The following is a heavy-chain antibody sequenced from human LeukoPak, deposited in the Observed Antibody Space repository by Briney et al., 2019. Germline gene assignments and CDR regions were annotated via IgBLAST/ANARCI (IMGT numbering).Heavy chain of an antibody. D-gene: IGHD6-19*01. J-gene: IGHJ4*02. Sequence: GGSLRLSCAASGFTFSSYGMSWVRQAPGKGLEWVSSISSGSSYIYYADSVKGRFTISRDNAKNSLYLQMNSLRAEDTAVYYCARRGLSVAGPYDYWGQGTLVTVSS. CDR3: ARRGLSVAGPYDY. CDR1: GFTFSSYG. V-gene: IGHV3-21*01. CDR2: ISSGSSYI.